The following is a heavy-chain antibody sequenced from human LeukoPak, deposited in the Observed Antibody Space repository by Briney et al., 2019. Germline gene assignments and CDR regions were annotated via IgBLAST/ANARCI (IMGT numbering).Heavy chain of an antibody. CDR2: IYSGGST. J-gene: IGHJ4*02. CDR3: AKEHYYDSSGYPSFDY. CDR1: GFTFSSNY. D-gene: IGHD3-22*01. V-gene: IGHV3-66*01. Sequence: GGSLRLSCAASGFTFSSNYMSWVRQAPGKGLEWVSVIYSGGSTYYADSVKVRFTISRENSKNTLYLQMNSLRAEDTAVYYCAKEHYYDSSGYPSFDYWGQGTLVTVSS.